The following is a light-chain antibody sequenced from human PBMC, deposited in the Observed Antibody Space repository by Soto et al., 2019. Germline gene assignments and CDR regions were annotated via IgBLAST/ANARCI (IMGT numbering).Light chain of an antibody. J-gene: IGKJ1*01. CDR2: DAS. CDR3: QQYDTYWT. V-gene: IGKV1-5*01. Sequence: DIQMKQSPSTLSASVGARVTITCRASQSISSWLAWYQQKPGKAPNLLIYDASSLESGVPSRFSGSGSGTEFTLTISSLQPDDFATYDCQQYDTYWTFGQGTKVDIK. CDR1: QSISSW.